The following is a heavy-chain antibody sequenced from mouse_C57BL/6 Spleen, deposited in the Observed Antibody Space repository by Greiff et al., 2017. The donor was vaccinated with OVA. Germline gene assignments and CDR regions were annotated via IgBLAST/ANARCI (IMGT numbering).Heavy chain of an antibody. CDR3: ARGGPYDGYYVAWFAY. D-gene: IGHD2-3*01. Sequence: QVQLQQPGAELVRPGSSVKLSCKASGYTFTSYWMDWVKQRPGQGLEWIGNIYPSESETHYNQKFKDKATLTVDKSSSTAYMQLSSLTSEDSAVYYCARGGPYDGYYVAWFAYWGQGTLVTVSA. J-gene: IGHJ3*01. V-gene: IGHV1-61*01. CDR1: GYTFTSYW. CDR2: IYPSESET.